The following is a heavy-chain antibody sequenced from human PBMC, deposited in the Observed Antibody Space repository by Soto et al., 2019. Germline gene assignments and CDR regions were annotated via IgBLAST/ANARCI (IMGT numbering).Heavy chain of an antibody. CDR3: AGRSKDVYRGTTPGSFDV. CDR1: GFSVSGKF. D-gene: IGHD1-26*01. V-gene: IGHV3-53*01. Sequence: GGSLRLSCAGSGFSVSGKFMTWVRQAPGKGLDSVSLIYTDGSTYSADSVKGRFTISRDYFTNTLFLQMSSLRAEDTATYYCAGRSKDVYRGTTPGSFDVWGQGTLVTVSS. J-gene: IGHJ3*01. CDR2: IYTDGST.